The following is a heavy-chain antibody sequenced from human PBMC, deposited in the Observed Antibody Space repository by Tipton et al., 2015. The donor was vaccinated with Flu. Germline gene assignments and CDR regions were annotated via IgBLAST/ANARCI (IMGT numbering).Heavy chain of an antibody. CDR1: GGSISSSSYY. Sequence: TLSLTCTVSGGSISSSSYYWGWIRQPPGKGLEWIGSIYYSGSTYYNPSLKSRVTISVDTSKNQFSLKLSSVTAADTAVYYCARTVVPAAYHPWGQGTLVTVSS. CDR3: ARTVVPAAYHP. J-gene: IGHJ5*02. V-gene: IGHV4-39*01. D-gene: IGHD2-2*01. CDR2: IYYSGST.